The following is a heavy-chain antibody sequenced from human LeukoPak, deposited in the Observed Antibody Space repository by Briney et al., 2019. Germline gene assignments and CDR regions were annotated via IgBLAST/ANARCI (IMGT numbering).Heavy chain of an antibody. CDR1: GFTFDDYA. V-gene: IGHV3-9*03. D-gene: IGHD3-10*01. Sequence: GGSLRLSCVASGFTFDDYAMHWVRQVPGKGLEWVSGISWNSGTIGYADSVKGRFTISRDNAKNSLYLLMNSLRAEDMALYYCAKGGTYGSGSHLNNWFDPWGQGTLVTVSS. CDR2: ISWNSGTI. CDR3: AKGGTYGSGSHLNNWFDP. J-gene: IGHJ5*02.